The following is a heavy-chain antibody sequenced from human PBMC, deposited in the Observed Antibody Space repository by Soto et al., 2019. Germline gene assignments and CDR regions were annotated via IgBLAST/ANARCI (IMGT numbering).Heavy chain of an antibody. CDR1: GGTFNNYA. V-gene: IGHV1-69*01. Sequence: QVQLARSGAEVKKRGSSVKVSCRVSGGTFNNYAISWVRQAPGEGLEWMGGIIPAFGTPKYAQRFQDRVTISADVYAATAYMELTSLRSDDTAVYYCARDTREITRVRGVIPYYIYHMDVWGPGTTVAVSS. J-gene: IGHJ6*02. CDR3: ARDTREITRVRGVIPYYIYHMDV. CDR2: IIPAFGTP. D-gene: IGHD3-10*01.